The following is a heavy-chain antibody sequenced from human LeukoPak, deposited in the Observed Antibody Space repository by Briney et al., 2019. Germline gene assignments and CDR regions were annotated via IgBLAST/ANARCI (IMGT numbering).Heavy chain of an antibody. Sequence: ASVKVSCKASGGTFSSYAISWVRQATGQGLEWMGWMNPNSGNTGYAQKFQGRVTITRNTSISTAYMELSSLRSEDTAVYYCARVQQEGFDIWGQGTMVTVSS. D-gene: IGHD6-13*01. CDR2: MNPNSGNT. CDR3: ARVQQEGFDI. CDR1: GGTFSSYA. J-gene: IGHJ3*02. V-gene: IGHV1-8*03.